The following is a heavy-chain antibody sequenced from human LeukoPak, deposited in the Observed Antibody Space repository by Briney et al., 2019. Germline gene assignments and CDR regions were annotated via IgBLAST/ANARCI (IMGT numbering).Heavy chain of an antibody. CDR1: GCTFSSYA. Sequence: GGSLRLSCAASGCTFSSYAMRCVRQAPGKGLEWVSSISGSGGSTYYADSVRGRFTISRDNSKNTLHLQMNSLRAEDTAIYYWARLPPRAGARENGMDVWDQGTTVTVSS. D-gene: IGHD2-21*01. CDR2: ISGSGGST. V-gene: IGHV3-23*01. CDR3: ARLPPRAGARENGMDV. J-gene: IGHJ6*02.